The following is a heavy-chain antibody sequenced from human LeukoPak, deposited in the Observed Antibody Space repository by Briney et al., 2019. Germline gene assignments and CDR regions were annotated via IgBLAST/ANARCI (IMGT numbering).Heavy chain of an antibody. J-gene: IGHJ4*02. CDR1: GFTFSSYG. V-gene: IGHV3-23*01. D-gene: IGHD3-10*01. CDR3: AKDDHGSGSYYNFY. Sequence: GGSLRLSCAASGFTFSSYGMSWVRQAPGKGLEWVSAISGSGGSTYYADSVKGRFTISRDNSKNTLYLQMNSLRAEDTAVYYCAKDDHGSGSYYNFYWGQGTLVTVSS. CDR2: ISGSGGST.